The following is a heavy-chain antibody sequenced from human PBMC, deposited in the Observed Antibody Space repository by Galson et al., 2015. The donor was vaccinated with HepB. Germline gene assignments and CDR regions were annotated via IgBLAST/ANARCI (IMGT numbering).Heavy chain of an antibody. J-gene: IGHJ5*01. CDR1: GFNFGTYW. Sequence: SLRLSCAASGFNFGTYWMHWVRQAPGKGLVWVSRMNSDATSISYADSVKGRFTISRDNAKNTLFLQMNSLTAEDTALYYCTRVPGSGSWFDSWGQGTLVTVSS. D-gene: IGHD1-26*01. CDR3: TRVPGSGSWFDS. CDR2: MNSDATSI. V-gene: IGHV3-74*01.